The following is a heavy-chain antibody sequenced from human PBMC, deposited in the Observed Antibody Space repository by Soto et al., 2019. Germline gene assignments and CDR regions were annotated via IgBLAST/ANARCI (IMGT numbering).Heavy chain of an antibody. Sequence: EVQLVESGGGLVQPGGSLRLSCAASGFTFSSYAMHWVRQAPGKGLEYVSAISSNGGSTYYANSVKGRFTISRDNSKNTLYLQMGSLRAEDMAVYYCARVLSTVTTTGAFDIWGQRTMVTVSS. CDR2: ISSNGGST. V-gene: IGHV3-64*01. CDR1: GFTFSSYA. D-gene: IGHD4-17*01. J-gene: IGHJ3*02. CDR3: ARVLSTVTTTGAFDI.